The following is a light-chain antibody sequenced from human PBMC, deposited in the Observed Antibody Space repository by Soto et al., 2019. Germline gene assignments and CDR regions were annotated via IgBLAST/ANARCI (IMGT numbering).Light chain of an antibody. Sequence: EFVLTQSPGTLSLSPGERATLSCRASQSVSSNLAWYQQKPGQAPRLLIYGASTRATGIPARFSGSGSGTEFTLTISSLQSEDFAVYYCQQYNNWPPPLTFGGGTKVDIK. CDR1: QSVSSN. CDR3: QQYNNWPPPLT. CDR2: GAS. J-gene: IGKJ4*01. V-gene: IGKV3-15*01.